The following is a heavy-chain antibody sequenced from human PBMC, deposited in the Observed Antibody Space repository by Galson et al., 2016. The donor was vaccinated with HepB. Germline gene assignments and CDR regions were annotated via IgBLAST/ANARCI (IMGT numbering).Heavy chain of an antibody. Sequence: SLRLSCAASGFISSTYWMSWVRQAPGKGLEWVANIKHDGSEKYYVESVKGRFTISIDNAKKSLSLQMNSLRAEDTAVYYCARVSALEWLSYWFDPWGQGTLVTVSS. CDR1: GFISSTYW. J-gene: IGHJ5*02. V-gene: IGHV3-7*03. CDR3: ARVSALEWLSYWFDP. CDR2: IKHDGSEK. D-gene: IGHD3-3*01.